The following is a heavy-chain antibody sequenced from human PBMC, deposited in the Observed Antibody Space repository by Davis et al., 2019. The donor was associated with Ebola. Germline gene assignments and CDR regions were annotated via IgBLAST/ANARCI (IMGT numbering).Heavy chain of an antibody. CDR1: GGSISSYY. Sequence: SETLSLTCTVSGGSISSYYWSWIRQPPGKGLEWIGYIYYSGSTNYNPSLKSRVTISVDTSKNQFSLKLSSVTAADTAVYYCARDSMVQGVLYYYGMDVWGQGTTVTVSS. V-gene: IGHV4-59*01. CDR3: ARDSMVQGVLYYYGMDV. D-gene: IGHD3-10*01. J-gene: IGHJ6*02. CDR2: IYYSGST.